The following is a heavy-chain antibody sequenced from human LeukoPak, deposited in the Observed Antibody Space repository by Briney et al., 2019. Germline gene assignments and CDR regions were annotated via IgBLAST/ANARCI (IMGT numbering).Heavy chain of an antibody. V-gene: IGHV3-11*05. CDR3: AREGSGTYLNY. CDR1: GFTFSDYY. D-gene: IGHD1-26*01. CDR2: ISSQSTYT. Sequence: GGSLRLSCAASGFTFSDYYVSWIRQAPGKGLEWVSYISSQSTYTNYADSVKGRFTISRDNSKNTVYLQMSSLRGDDTAVYYCAREGSGTYLNYWGQGTLVTVSS. J-gene: IGHJ4*02.